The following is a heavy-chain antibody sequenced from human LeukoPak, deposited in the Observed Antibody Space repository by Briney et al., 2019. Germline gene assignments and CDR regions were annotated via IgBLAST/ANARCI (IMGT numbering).Heavy chain of an antibody. Sequence: GRSPRLSCAAPGSTFSNYAMHWVRQAPGKGLEWVAVISYDGYNKYYADSVKGRFTISRDNSKNTLYLQMNSLRAEDTAVYYCWSFVVPATQGFAYGGKEPLVTFP. V-gene: IGHV3-30*04. CDR1: GSTFSNYA. J-gene: IGHJ4*02. CDR3: WSFVVPATQGFAY. CDR2: ISYDGYNK. D-gene: IGHD2-21*01.